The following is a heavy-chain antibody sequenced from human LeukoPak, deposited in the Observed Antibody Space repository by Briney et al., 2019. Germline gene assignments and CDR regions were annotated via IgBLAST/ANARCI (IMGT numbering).Heavy chain of an antibody. CDR3: ARAEYCSSTSCYVDWFDP. CDR1: GGSFSGYY. D-gene: IGHD2-2*01. J-gene: IGHJ5*02. V-gene: IGHV4-34*01. CDR2: INHSGST. Sequence: SETLSLTCAVYGGSFSGYYWSWIRQPPGKGLEWIGEINHSGSTNYNPSLKSRVTISVDTSKNQFSLKLSSVTAADTAVYYCARAEYCSSTSCYVDWFDPWGQGTLVTVSS.